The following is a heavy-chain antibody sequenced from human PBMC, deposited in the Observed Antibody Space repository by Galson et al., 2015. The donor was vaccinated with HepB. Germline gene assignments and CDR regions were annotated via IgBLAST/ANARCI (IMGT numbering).Heavy chain of an antibody. CDR1: GFTFGDYA. J-gene: IGHJ3*02. V-gene: IGHV3-49*03. Sequence: SLRLSCAASGFTFGDYAMSWFRQAPGKGLEWVGFIRSKAYGGTTEYAASVKGRFTISRDDFKSIAYLQMNSLKTEDTAVYYSTRTYYGSGSYSSAYAFDIWGQGTMVTVSS. CDR2: IRSKAYGGTT. CDR3: TRTYYGSGSYSSAYAFDI. D-gene: IGHD3-10*01.